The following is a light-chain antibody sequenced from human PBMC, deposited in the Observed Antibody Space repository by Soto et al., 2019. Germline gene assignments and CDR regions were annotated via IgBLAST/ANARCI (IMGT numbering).Light chain of an antibody. CDR1: QSVSSSY. CDR2: GAS. V-gene: IGKV3-20*01. J-gene: IGKJ2*01. Sequence: EXVLTQSXGTLSLSPGERATLSCRASQSVSSSYLAWYQQKPGQAPRLLIYGASSRATGIPDRFSGSGSGTDFTLTISRLEPEDFAVYYCQQYGSSPYTFGQGTKLEIK. CDR3: QQYGSSPYT.